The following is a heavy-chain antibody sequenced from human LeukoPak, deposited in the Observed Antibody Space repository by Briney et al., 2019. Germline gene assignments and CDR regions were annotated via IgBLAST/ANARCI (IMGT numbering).Heavy chain of an antibody. J-gene: IGHJ6*02. CDR2: IYYTGSS. CDR1: GGSISSFY. Sequence: SETLSLTCTVSGGSISSFYWSWIRQPPGKALEWVGYIYYTGSSNYSPSLKSRLTMSVDTSKNQFSLNLSSVTAADTAVYYCARDRNTRGTDVWGQGTTVTVSS. CDR3: ARDRNTRGTDV. D-gene: IGHD2-2*01. V-gene: IGHV4-59*01.